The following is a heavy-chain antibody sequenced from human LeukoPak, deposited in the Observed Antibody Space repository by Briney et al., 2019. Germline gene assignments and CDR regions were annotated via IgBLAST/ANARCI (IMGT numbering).Heavy chain of an antibody. CDR2: MNPNSGNT. CDR3: ARGLSMVRGVIVGY. Sequence: ASVKVSCKASGYTFTSYDINWVRQATGQGLEWMGWMNPNSGNTGYAQKFQGRVTMTRNTSISTVYMELSSLRSEDTAVYYCARGLSMVRGVIVGYWGQGTLVTVSS. J-gene: IGHJ4*02. V-gene: IGHV1-8*01. CDR1: GYTFTSYD. D-gene: IGHD3-10*01.